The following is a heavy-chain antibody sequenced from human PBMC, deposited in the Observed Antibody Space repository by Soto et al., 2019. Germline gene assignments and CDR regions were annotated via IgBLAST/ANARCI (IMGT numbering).Heavy chain of an antibody. CDR2: ISGSGGST. V-gene: IGHV3-23*01. Sequence: EVQLLESGGGLVQPGGSLRLSCAASGFTFSSYAMSWVRQAPGKGLEWVSAISGSGGSTYYADSVKGRFTISRDNSKNTLYLQMNSMRAEDTAVYYCAKVSMVRGVIGHWGQGSLVTVSS. J-gene: IGHJ4*02. D-gene: IGHD3-10*01. CDR3: AKVSMVRGVIGH. CDR1: GFTFSSYA.